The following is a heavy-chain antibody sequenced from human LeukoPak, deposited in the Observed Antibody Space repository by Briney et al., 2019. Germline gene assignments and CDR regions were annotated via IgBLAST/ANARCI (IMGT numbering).Heavy chain of an antibody. J-gene: IGHJ4*02. CDR1: GFTFDDYA. V-gene: IGHV3-9*01. CDR2: ISWNSGSI. CDR3: AKDIGYGWYYFDY. Sequence: GGSLRLSCAASGFTFDDYAMHWVRQAPGKGLEWVSGISWNSGSIGYADSVKGRFTISRDNAKNSLYLQMNSLRAEDTALYYCAKDIGYGWYYFDYWGQGTLVTVSS. D-gene: IGHD5-12*01.